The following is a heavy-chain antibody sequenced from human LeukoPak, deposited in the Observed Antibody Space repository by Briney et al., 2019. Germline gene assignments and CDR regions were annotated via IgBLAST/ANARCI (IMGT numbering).Heavy chain of an antibody. J-gene: IGHJ4*02. CDR3: ARVWELSFDH. CDR2: SYSDGSR. D-gene: IGHD1-26*01. CDR1: GFTFSDYY. V-gene: IGHV3-53*01. Sequence: PGGSLRHSCAASGFTFSDYYMTWIRQAPGKGLEWVAVSYSDGSRYHTESVKGRFTISRDNSKNMLYLQMNSLRVEDTAIYYCARVWELSFDHWGQGTLVTVSS.